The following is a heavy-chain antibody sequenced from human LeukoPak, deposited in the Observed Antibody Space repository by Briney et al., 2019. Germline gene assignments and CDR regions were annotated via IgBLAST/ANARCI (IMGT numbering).Heavy chain of an antibody. D-gene: IGHD3-10*01. CDR1: GGPISSYY. V-gene: IGHV4-59*01. CDR2: IYYSGST. J-gene: IGHJ4*02. CDR3: ARAYYGSGSYYN. Sequence: SETLSLTCTVSGGPISSYYWSWIRQPPGKGLEWIGYIYYSGSTNYNPSLKSRATISADTSKNQFSLKLSSVTAADTAVYYCARAYYGSGSYYNWGQGTLATVSS.